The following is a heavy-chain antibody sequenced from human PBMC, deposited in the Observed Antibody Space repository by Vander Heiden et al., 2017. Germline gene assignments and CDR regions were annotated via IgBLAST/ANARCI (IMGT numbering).Heavy chain of an antibody. CDR2: IRSKAYGGTT. CDR3: TRAGITGTRDYYGMDV. V-gene: IGHV3-49*04. J-gene: IGHJ6*02. D-gene: IGHD1-20*01. CDR1: GFSFGDYV. Sequence: EVQLVESGGGLVKPGRSLRLSCTASGFSFGDYVMSWVRQAPGKGLEWVGLIRSKAYGGTTEDAASVKGRFTISRDDSKSIAYLQMKSLKTEDTAVYYCTRAGITGTRDYYGMDVWGQGTTVTVSS.